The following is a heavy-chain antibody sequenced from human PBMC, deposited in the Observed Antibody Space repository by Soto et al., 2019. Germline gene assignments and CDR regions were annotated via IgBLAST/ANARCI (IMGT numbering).Heavy chain of an antibody. Sequence: LRLSCTASGFTFGDYAMSWSRQAPGKGLEWVGFIRSKAYGGTTEYAASVKGRFTISRDDSKSIAYLQMNSLKTEDTAVYYCTRVMSVAGDSGMDVWGQGTTVTVSS. J-gene: IGHJ6*02. CDR3: TRVMSVAGDSGMDV. V-gene: IGHV3-49*03. D-gene: IGHD6-19*01. CDR2: IRSKAYGGTT. CDR1: GFTFGDYA.